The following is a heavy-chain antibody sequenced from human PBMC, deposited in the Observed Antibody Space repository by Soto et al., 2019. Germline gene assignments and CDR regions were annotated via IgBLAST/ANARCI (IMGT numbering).Heavy chain of an antibody. CDR3: ARQVGPAAGPYYFDY. Sequence: SETLSLTCTVSGGSISSSSYYWGWTRQPPGKGLEWIGSIYYSGSTYYNPSLKSRVTISVDTSKNQFSLKLSSVTAADTAVYYCARQVGPAAGPYYFDYWGQGTLVTVSS. D-gene: IGHD6-13*01. V-gene: IGHV4-39*01. J-gene: IGHJ4*02. CDR2: IYYSGST. CDR1: GGSISSSSYY.